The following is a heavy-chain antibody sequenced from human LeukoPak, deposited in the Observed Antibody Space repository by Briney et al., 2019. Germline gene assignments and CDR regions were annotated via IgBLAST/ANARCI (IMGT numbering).Heavy chain of an antibody. D-gene: IGHD3-9*01. CDR3: ARDVLRYFDWKNYGMDV. CDR2: INPNSGGT. CDR1: GYTFTGYY. V-gene: IGHV1-2*06. J-gene: IGHJ6*02. Sequence: VASVKVSCKASGYTFTGYYMHWVRQAPGQGLEWMGRINPNSGGTNYAQKFQGRVTMTRDTSISTAYMELSRLRSDDTAVYYCARDVLRYFDWKNYGMDVWGQGTTVTVSS.